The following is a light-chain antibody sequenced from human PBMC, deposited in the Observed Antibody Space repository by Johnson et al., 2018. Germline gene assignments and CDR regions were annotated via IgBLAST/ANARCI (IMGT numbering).Light chain of an antibody. Sequence: QSVLTQPPSVSAAPGQKVTISCSGSSSNIGNNYVSWYQQLPGTAPKLLIYENNKRPSGIPDRFSGSKSGTSATLGITGLQTGDEADYYCGTWDSSLSAGKCFGTATKVTVL. CDR1: SSNIGNNY. CDR2: ENN. V-gene: IGLV1-51*02. J-gene: IGLJ1*01. CDR3: GTWDSSLSAGKC.